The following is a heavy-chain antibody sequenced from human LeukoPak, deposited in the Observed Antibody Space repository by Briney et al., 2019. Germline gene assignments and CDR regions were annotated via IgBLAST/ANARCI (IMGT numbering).Heavy chain of an antibody. CDR2: MSHTGAT. D-gene: IGHD3-9*01. V-gene: IGHV4-34*01. J-gene: IGHJ6*02. Sequence: PSETLSLTCAVFGGSFSGYYWSWIRQSPEKRLEWIGEMSHTGATNYNPSLKSRVTVSVETSKKQFSLNLRSVTAADTAVYYCARGLHYNILTGGMDVWGQGTTVIVSS. CDR3: ARGLHYNILTGGMDV. CDR1: GGSFSGYY.